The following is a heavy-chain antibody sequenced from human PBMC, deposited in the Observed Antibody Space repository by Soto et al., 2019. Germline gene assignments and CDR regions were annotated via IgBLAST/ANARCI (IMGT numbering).Heavy chain of an antibody. V-gene: IGHV3-30*04. D-gene: IGHD6-25*01. CDR2: ISYDGRTT. CDR1: GFAFSDYA. J-gene: IGHJ4*02. CDR3: ATTSGYRVETPTGRRSYVDD. Sequence: QVQLVESGGGVVQPARSLRLSCAASGFAFSDYAIHWVRQAPGKGLEWVAAISYDGRTTYYTDSVKGRFTISRDNSRDTLFLQISSLRIEDTAVYYCATTSGYRVETPTGRRSYVDDWGQGVLVSVSS.